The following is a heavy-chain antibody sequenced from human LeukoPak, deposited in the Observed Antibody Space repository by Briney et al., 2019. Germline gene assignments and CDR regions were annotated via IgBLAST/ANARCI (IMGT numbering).Heavy chain of an antibody. J-gene: IGHJ5*02. CDR1: GFTLKNYW. CDR2: SKYDGSTA. Sequence: PGGSLRLSCETSGFTLKNYWMSWLRRAPGKGLEWVSRSKYDGSTAMYAESVKGRFTISRDNARGTLYLQMNSLRVDDTVVYYCAKSDWFDPCGRGILVTVSS. CDR3: AKSDWFDP. V-gene: IGHV3-74*03.